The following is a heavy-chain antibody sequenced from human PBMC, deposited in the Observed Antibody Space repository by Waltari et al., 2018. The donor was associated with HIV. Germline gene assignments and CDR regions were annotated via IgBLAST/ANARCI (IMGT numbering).Heavy chain of an antibody. CDR3: ARDSSLGGMDV. Sequence: EVQLVESGGGMVKPGGCLRLSCAAYGFTFSTYSMHWVGQAPGQGLEWVPSITSSSSYIHYADSVRGRFTISRDNAKNSLYLQMNSLTAEDTAVYYCARDSSLGGMDVWVQGTTVTVSS. J-gene: IGHJ6*02. D-gene: IGHD7-27*01. CDR2: ITSSSSYI. V-gene: IGHV3-21*01. CDR1: GFTFSTYS.